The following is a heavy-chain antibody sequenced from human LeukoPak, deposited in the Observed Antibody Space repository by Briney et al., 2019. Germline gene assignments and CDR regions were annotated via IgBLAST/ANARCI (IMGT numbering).Heavy chain of an antibody. CDR3: AREGVRSSSSWLSPDY. D-gene: IGHD6-13*01. Sequence: GGSLRLSCAASGFTFSSYWMSWVRQAPGKGLEWVANIKQDGSEKYYVDSVKGRFTISRDNAKNSLYLQMNSLRAEDTAVYYCAREGVRSSSSWLSPDYWGQGTLVTVSS. CDR1: GFTFSSYW. J-gene: IGHJ4*02. V-gene: IGHV3-7*01. CDR2: IKQDGSEK.